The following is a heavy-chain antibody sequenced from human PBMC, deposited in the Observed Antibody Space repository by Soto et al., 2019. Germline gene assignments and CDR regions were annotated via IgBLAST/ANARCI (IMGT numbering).Heavy chain of an antibody. J-gene: IGHJ4*02. D-gene: IGHD3-3*01. Sequence: GGSLRLSCAVSGFSFSSYWMSWVRQAPGKGLEWVANIKQDGSEEYYVDSVRGRFTISRDNARKSLYLQMNSLRAEDTAVYYCARVDRAIFGVIIAYFFDYWGQGALVTVSS. CDR1: GFSFSSYW. V-gene: IGHV3-7*01. CDR3: ARVDRAIFGVIIAYFFDY. CDR2: IKQDGSEE.